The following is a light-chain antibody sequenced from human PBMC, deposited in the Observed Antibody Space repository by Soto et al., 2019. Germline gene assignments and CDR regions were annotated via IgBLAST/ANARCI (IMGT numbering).Light chain of an antibody. CDR1: QSVRSN. Sequence: EIVMTQSPATLSVSPGERVTLSCRASQSVRSNLAWYQQKPGQVPRVLIYGASTRAIGIPDRFSGSGSGTEVTLTISILQSEDFAVYYCQHYNNLWGFGGGTKVEIK. CDR3: QHYNNLWG. V-gene: IGKV3-15*01. CDR2: GAS. J-gene: IGKJ4*01.